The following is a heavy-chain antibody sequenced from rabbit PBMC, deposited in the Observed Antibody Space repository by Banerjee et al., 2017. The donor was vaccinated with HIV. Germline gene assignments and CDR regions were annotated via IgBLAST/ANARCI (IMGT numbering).Heavy chain of an antibody. CDR2: IYPTYGAT. J-gene: IGHJ3*01. V-gene: IGHV1S47*01. CDR3: ARGLVAGVLDL. CDR1: GFDFSTYG. D-gene: IGHD3-3*01. Sequence: QEQLVESGGGLVQPGGSLKLSCKASGFDFSTYGVNWVRQAPGKGLEWIGCIYPTYGATDYASWVNGRFTISLDKAQNTVFLQMTSLTAADTATYFCARGLVAGVLDLWGQGTLVTVS.